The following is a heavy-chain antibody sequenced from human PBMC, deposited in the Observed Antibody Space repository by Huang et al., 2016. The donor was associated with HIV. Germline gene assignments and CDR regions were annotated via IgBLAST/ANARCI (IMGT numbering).Heavy chain of an antibody. D-gene: IGHD6-19*01. J-gene: IGHJ2*01. Sequence: QVQLQESGPGLVKPSETLSLTCTVSGGSISSHYWGWIRQPPGKGLEWIGSIYYRASTNYSPSLKGRVTISGDTSKNQFSLKLSSVTAADTAVYSCARGGQWLVPWWYFDLWGRGTLVTVSS. V-gene: IGHV4-59*11. CDR3: ARGGQWLVPWWYFDL. CDR2: IYYRAST. CDR1: GGSISSHY.